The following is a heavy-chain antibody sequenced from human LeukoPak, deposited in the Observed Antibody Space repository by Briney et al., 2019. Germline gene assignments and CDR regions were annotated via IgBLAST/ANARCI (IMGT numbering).Heavy chain of an antibody. CDR3: AREARDGYNLD. CDR2: ISSSSSYI. J-gene: IGHJ4*02. D-gene: IGHD5-24*01. CDR1: GFTFSSYS. Sequence: GRSLRLSCAASGFTFSSYSMNWVRQAPGKGLEWVSSISSSSSYIYYADSVKGRFTISRDNAKNSLYLQMNSLRAEDTAVYYCAREARDGYNLDWGQGTLVTVSS. V-gene: IGHV3-21*01.